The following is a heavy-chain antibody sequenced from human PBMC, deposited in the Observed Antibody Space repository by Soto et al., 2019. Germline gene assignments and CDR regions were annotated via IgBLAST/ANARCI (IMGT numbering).Heavy chain of an antibody. D-gene: IGHD3-10*01. CDR1: GGSISSGGYY. J-gene: IGHJ4*02. Sequence: SETLSLTCTVSGGSISSGGYYWSWIRQHPGKGLEWIGYIYYSGSTYYNPSLKSRVTISVDTSKNQFSLKLSSVTAADTAVYYCASIVVRGVGFDYWGQGTLVTVSS. CDR2: IYYSGST. CDR3: ASIVVRGVGFDY. V-gene: IGHV4-31*03.